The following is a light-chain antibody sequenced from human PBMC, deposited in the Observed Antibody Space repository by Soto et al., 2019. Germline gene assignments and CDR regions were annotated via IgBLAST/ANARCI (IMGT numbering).Light chain of an antibody. J-gene: IGKJ1*01. CDR2: GAS. CDR3: LQYNNWPPETWT. Sequence: EIVMTQSPATLSVSPGERDTLSCRASQSVSSNLAWYQHRPGQAPRRLINGASTRATGIPGRFSGSGSGTDFTLTISSLQSEDIAVYFCLQYNNWPPETWTFGPGTKVEIK. CDR1: QSVSSN. V-gene: IGKV3-15*01.